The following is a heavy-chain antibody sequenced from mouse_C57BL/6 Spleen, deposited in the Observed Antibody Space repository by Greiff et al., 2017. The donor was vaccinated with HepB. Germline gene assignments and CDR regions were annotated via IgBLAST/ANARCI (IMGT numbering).Heavy chain of an antibody. CDR1: GYTFTSYW. D-gene: IGHD2-4*01. J-gene: IGHJ1*03. V-gene: IGHV1-53*01. CDR3: ARGDYDVSYWYFDV. Sequence: QVQLKQPGTELVKPGASVKLSCKASGYTFTSYWMHWVKQRPGQGLEWIGNINPSNGGTNYNEKFKSKATLTVDKSSSTAYMQLSSLTSEDSAVYYCARGDYDVSYWYFDVWGTGTTVTVSS. CDR2: INPSNGGT.